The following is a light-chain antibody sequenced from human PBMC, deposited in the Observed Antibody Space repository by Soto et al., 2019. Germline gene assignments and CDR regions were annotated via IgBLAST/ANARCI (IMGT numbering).Light chain of an antibody. V-gene: IGKV3-20*01. CDR3: QQYGSSLWT. Sequence: EIILTQSPVTLSVSPGERATLSCRSSQRVGSNLAWYQQKPGQAPRILIYGASTRATGVPPRFSGSGSGTDFTLTISRLEPEDFAVYYCQQYGSSLWTFGQGTKVDIK. CDR1: QRVGSN. J-gene: IGKJ1*01. CDR2: GAS.